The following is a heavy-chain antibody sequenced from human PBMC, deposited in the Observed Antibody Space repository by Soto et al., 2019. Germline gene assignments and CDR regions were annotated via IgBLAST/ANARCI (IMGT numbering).Heavy chain of an antibody. D-gene: IGHD6-19*01. CDR2: IYYSGSA. CDR3: ARAVRGERSAWFYAFDI. J-gene: IGHJ3*02. V-gene: IGHV4-30-4*01. Sequence: SETLSLTCTVSGGSVSSGDYYWSWIRQPPGKGLEWIGYIYYSGSAYYNPSLKSRVTISVDTSENQFSLRLYSVTAADTAVYYCARAVRGERSAWFYAFDIWGQGTKVTVSS. CDR1: GGSVSSGDYY.